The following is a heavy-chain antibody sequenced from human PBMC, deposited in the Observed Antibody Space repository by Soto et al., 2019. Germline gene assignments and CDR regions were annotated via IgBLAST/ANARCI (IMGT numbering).Heavy chain of an antibody. J-gene: IGHJ6*02. CDR2: FDPEDGET. Sequence: ASVKVSCKVSGYTLTELSMHWVRQAPGKGLEWMGGFDPEDGETIYAQKIQGRVTMTTDTSTSTAYMELRSLRSDDTAVYYCARDRDYSDYYYYGMDVWGQGTTVTVSS. V-gene: IGHV1-24*01. CDR3: ARDRDYSDYYYYGMDV. CDR1: GYTLTELS. D-gene: IGHD4-4*01.